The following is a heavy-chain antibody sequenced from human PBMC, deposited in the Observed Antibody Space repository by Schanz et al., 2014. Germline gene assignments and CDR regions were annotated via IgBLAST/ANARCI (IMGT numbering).Heavy chain of an antibody. J-gene: IGHJ6*02. CDR3: ARLGVGDKAYYYYGTDV. D-gene: IGHD1-26*01. CDR1: GVSIGGYY. CDR2: IFLSGSP. Sequence: QVQLQESGPGLVKPSETLSLTCTVSGVSIGGYYWSWIRQPPGKGLEWIGYIFLSGSPTYNPSFNSGVTISVDMSKTQSALTLSSVTAADTAVYYCARLGVGDKAYYYYGTDVWGQGTTVLVSS. V-gene: IGHV4-59*08.